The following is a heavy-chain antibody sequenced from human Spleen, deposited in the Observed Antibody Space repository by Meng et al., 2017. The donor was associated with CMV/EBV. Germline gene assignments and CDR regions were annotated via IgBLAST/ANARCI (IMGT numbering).Heavy chain of an antibody. V-gene: IGHV3-53*01. CDR3: ARPTLYSYGFPTNHYYGLDV. CDR1: GFTVSSNY. D-gene: IGHD5-18*01. Sequence: GESLKISCAVSGFTVSSNYMSWVRQAPGKGLEWVSVIYSAGSTYYADSVKGRFTISRDIFKNTLYLQMNSLRAEDTAVYYCARPTLYSYGFPTNHYYGLDVWGLGATVTVSS. CDR2: IYSAGST. J-gene: IGHJ6*02.